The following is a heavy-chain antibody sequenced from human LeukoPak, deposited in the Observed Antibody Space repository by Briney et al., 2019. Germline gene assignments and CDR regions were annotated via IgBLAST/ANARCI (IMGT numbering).Heavy chain of an antibody. CDR1: SGSVTSDC. CDR3: ARVVYRGENWFDP. Sequence: SETLSLTCTVYSGSVTSDCWTWIRQPPGKGLEWIGYIFSYGNTEYSPSLKSRATISLDTSKNQCSLKLTSVTAADTAVYYCARVVYRGENWFDPWGPGTLVTVSS. V-gene: IGHV4-59*02. J-gene: IGHJ5*02. D-gene: IGHD3-10*01. CDR2: IFSYGNT.